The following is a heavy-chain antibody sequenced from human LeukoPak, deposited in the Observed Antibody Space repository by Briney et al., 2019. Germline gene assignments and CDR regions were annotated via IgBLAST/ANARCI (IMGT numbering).Heavy chain of an antibody. D-gene: IGHD7-27*01. J-gene: IGHJ4*02. V-gene: IGHV3-30*02. Sequence: PGGSLRLSCAASGFTFSSYGMHWVRQAPGKGLEWVAFIRYYGSNKYYADSVKGRFTIARDNSKNTLYLQMNSLRAEETAVYYCAKGGLANWGLFEYWGQGTLVTVSS. CDR1: GFTFSSYG. CDR2: IRYYGSNK. CDR3: AKGGLANWGLFEY.